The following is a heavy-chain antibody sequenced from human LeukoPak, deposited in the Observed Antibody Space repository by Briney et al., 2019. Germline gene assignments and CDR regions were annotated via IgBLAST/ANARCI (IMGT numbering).Heavy chain of an antibody. Sequence: GGSLRLSCAASGFTLSSYAMTWVRLAPGKGLEWVSAISGSGGSTYYADSMKGRFTISRDNSKNTLYLQMNSLRAEDTAVYYCARIKGPIIVVVVTTSYAFEMWGQGTMVTVSS. CDR2: ISGSGGST. CDR3: ARIKGPIIVVVVTTSYAFEM. CDR1: GFTLSSYA. J-gene: IGHJ3*02. D-gene: IGHD2-15*01. V-gene: IGHV3-23*01.